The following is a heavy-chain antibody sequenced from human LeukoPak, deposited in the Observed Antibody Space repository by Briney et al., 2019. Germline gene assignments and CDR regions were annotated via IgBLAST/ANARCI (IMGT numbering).Heavy chain of an antibody. CDR3: ATEWLIGTSLHYVY. J-gene: IGHJ4*02. D-gene: IGHD3-16*01. CDR2: IDVSGSAT. CDR1: GFTFSNHA. Sequence: PGGSLRLSCAASGFTFSNHAMSWVRQAPGKGLEWVSFIDVSGSATLYADSVKGRFTMSRDNFRNTVSLLLSSLRADDTAVYYCATEWLIGTSLHYVYWGQGTMVTVSS. V-gene: IGHV3-23*01.